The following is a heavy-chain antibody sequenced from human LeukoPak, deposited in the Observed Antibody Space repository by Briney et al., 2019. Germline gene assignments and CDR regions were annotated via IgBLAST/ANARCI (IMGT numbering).Heavy chain of an antibody. CDR3: ARSRPAANPGWFDP. CDR1: GGSISSGGYY. D-gene: IGHD2-2*01. Sequence: SETLSLTCTVSGGSISSGGYYWSWIRQPPGKGLEWIGYIYHSGSTYYNPSLKSRVTISVDRSKNQFSLKLSSVTAADTAVYYCARSRPAANPGWFDPXGQGTLVXVSS. V-gene: IGHV4-30-2*01. CDR2: IYHSGST. J-gene: IGHJ5*02.